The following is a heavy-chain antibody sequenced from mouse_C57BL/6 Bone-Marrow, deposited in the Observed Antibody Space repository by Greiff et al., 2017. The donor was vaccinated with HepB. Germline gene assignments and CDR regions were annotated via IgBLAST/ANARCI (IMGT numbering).Heavy chain of an antibody. CDR3: ARYCYGSQPRGYFDV. CDR2: IYPGSGST. D-gene: IGHD1-1*01. J-gene: IGHJ1*03. CDR1: GYTFTSYW. Sequence: VQLQQPGAELVKPGASVKMSCKASGYTFTSYWITWVKQRPGQGLEWIGDIYPGSGSTNYNEKFKSKATLTVDTSSSTAYMQLSSLTSEDSAVYYCARYCYGSQPRGYFDVWGTGTTVTVSA. V-gene: IGHV1-55*01.